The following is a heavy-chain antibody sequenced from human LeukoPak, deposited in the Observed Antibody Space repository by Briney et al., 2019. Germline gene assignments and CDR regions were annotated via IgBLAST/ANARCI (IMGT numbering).Heavy chain of an antibody. CDR3: AKVTAISSLDYFGY. D-gene: IGHD6-6*01. CDR2: ISGSGANT. CDR1: GFTFRNYA. Sequence: PGGSLRLSCAASGFTFRNYAMAWVRQAPGKGLEWVSAISGSGANTYFADSVKGRFTISRDNSKNTLYLQMNSLRAEDTAVYYCAKVTAISSLDYFGYWGQGTLVTVSS. V-gene: IGHV3-23*01. J-gene: IGHJ4*02.